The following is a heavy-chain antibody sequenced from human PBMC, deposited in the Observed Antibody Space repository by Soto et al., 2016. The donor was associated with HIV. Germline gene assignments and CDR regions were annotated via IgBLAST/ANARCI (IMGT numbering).Heavy chain of an antibody. J-gene: IGHJ3*02. V-gene: IGHV1-2*02. CDR3: TRGTEI. CDR2: MNPKSGGT. CDR1: GYTFTSYD. D-gene: IGHD1-1*01. Sequence: QVQLVQSGAEVKKPGASVKVSCKASGYTFTSYDINWVRQATGQGLEWMGWMNPKSGGTNYAQKFQGRVIMTRDTSLNTAYMELSRLRSDDTAVYYCTRGTEIWGQGTMVTVSS.